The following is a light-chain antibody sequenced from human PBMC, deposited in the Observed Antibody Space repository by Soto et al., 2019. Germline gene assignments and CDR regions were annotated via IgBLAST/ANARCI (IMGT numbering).Light chain of an antibody. V-gene: IGLV1-44*01. CDR3: ATWDDSLNGVI. Sequence: QAVVTQPPSASGTPGQRVTISCSGSSSNIGSYAVNWYQQLPGTAPKLLIYSNNQRPLGVPDRFSGSKSGPSASLAISGLQSEDEADYYCATWDDSLNGVIFGGGTKLTVL. J-gene: IGLJ2*01. CDR2: SNN. CDR1: SSNIGSYA.